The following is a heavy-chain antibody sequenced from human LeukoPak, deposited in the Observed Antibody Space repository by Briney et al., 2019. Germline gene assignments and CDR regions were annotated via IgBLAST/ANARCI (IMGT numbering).Heavy chain of an antibody. Sequence: ASVKVSCKASGYTFTSYGISWVRQAPGQGLEWMGWISAYNGNTNYAQKLQGRVTMTTDTSTSTAYMELRSLRSDDTAVYYCARDARYCTNGVCYPTFGYWGQRTLVTVSS. CDR3: ARDARYCTNGVCYPTFGY. V-gene: IGHV1-18*01. D-gene: IGHD2-8*01. CDR2: ISAYNGNT. CDR1: GYTFTSYG. J-gene: IGHJ4*02.